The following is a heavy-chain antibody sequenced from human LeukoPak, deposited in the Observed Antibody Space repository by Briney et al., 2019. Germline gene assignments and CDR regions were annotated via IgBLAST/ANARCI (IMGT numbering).Heavy chain of an antibody. D-gene: IGHD6-19*01. V-gene: IGHV4-59*01. J-gene: IGHJ3*02. CDR3: ARVKVSAVAGIQLDAFDI. Sequence: PSETLSLTCTVSGESISGFYWTWIRQPPGKGLEWIGYIYYSGSTNYNPSLKSRVTISVDTSKNQFSLKLSSVTAADTAVYYCARVKVSAVAGIQLDAFDIWGQGTMVTVPS. CDR2: IYYSGST. CDR1: GESISGFY.